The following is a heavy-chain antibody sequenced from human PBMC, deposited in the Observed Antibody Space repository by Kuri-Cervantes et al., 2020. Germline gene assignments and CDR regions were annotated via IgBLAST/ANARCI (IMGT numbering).Heavy chain of an antibody. D-gene: IGHD1-26*01. CDR3: ARDSGPTVGFDY. V-gene: IGHV3-30-3*01. J-gene: IGHJ4*02. CDR2: ISYDGSNK. Sequence: GESLKISCAASGFTFSSYAMHWVRQAPGKGLEWVAVISYDGSNKYNADSVKGRFTISRDNSKNTLYLQMNSLRAEDTAVYYCARDSGPTVGFDYWGQGTLVTVSS. CDR1: GFTFSSYA.